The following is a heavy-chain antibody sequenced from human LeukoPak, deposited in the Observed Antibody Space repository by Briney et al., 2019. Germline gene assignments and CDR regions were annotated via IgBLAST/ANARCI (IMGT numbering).Heavy chain of an antibody. D-gene: IGHD5-24*01. CDR2: IYYSGST. CDR3: ARGLSGDGYNRGYYFDY. V-gene: IGHV4-59*08. CDR1: GGSISSYY. J-gene: IGHJ4*02. Sequence: SETLSLTCTVSGGSISSYYWSWIRQPPGKGLEWIGYIYYSGSTNYNPSLKSRVTISVDTSKNQFSLKLGSVTAADTAVYYCARGLSGDGYNRGYYFDYWGQGTLVTVSS.